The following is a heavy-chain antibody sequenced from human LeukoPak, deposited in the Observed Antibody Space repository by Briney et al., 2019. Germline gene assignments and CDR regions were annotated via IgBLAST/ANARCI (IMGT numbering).Heavy chain of an antibody. Sequence: ASVKVSCKASGYTFTSYYMHWVRQAPGQGLEWMGIINPSGGSTSYAQKSQGRVTMTRDTSTSTVYMELSSLRFEDTAVYYCARGYDFWSGYRIAFDIWGQGTMVTVSS. D-gene: IGHD3-3*01. CDR3: ARGYDFWSGYRIAFDI. V-gene: IGHV1-46*01. J-gene: IGHJ3*02. CDR2: INPSGGST. CDR1: GYTFTSYY.